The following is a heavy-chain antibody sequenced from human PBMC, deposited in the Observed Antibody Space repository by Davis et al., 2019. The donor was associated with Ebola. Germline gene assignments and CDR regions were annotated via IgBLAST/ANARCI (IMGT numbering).Heavy chain of an antibody. CDR3: ARDLRSPYHYDYYLDV. J-gene: IGHJ6*03. Sequence: PSETLSLTCTVSGYSISSGCYWAWIRQPPGKGLEWIGTIYYSGATYYNPSLKSRVTISIDTSKNQFSLKLNSVTVADTAVYYCARDLRSPYHYDYYLDVWGKGTTVTVSS. CDR2: IYYSGAT. CDR1: GYSISSGCY. V-gene: IGHV4-38-2*02.